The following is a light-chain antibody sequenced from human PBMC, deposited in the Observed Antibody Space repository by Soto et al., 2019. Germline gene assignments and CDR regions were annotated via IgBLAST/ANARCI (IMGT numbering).Light chain of an antibody. CDR2: EVS. V-gene: IGLV2-14*01. Sequence: QSALAQPASVSGSPGQTITISCTGTSSDFGAYNYVSWYQQHPGKAPKLMIYEVSNRPSGVSDRFSGSKSGNTASLTISGLQAADEADYYCSSNRTTASLVFGTGTKVTVL. CDR1: SSDFGAYNY. CDR3: SSNRTTASLV. J-gene: IGLJ1*01.